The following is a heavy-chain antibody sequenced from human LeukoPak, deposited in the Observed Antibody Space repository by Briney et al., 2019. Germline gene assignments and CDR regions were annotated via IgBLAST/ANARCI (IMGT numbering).Heavy chain of an antibody. V-gene: IGHV3-66*01. CDR2: ISSGSST. J-gene: IGHJ4*02. D-gene: IGHD1-7*01. CDR1: ALTVFTNY. CDR3: ARDWGNWNYDY. Sequence: GGSLRLSCTASALTVFTNYISWVRQAPGKGLEWVSLISSGSSTYYAVSVRDRFTISRDNTKNTLYLQMNNLRAEDTAVYYCARDWGNWNYDYWGQGSLVTVSS.